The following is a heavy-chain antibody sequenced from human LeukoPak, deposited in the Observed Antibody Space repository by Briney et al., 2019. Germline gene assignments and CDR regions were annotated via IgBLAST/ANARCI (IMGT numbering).Heavy chain of an antibody. CDR1: GGSISSYY. CDR2: IYYSGST. V-gene: IGHV4-59*01. D-gene: IGHD6-13*01. CDR3: ARAGPYSSSWSPFDY. Sequence: SETPSLTCTVSGGSISSYYWSWIRQPPGKGLEWIGYIYYSGSTNYNPSLKSRVTISVDTSKNQFSLKLSSVTAADTAVYYCARAGPYSSSWSPFDYWGQGTLDTVSS. J-gene: IGHJ4*02.